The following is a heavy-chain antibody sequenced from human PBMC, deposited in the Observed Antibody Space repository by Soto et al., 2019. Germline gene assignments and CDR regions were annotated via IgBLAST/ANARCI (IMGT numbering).Heavy chain of an antibody. CDR2: LIPICGTT. CDR3: ARSPVGGVNHYYGMAV. V-gene: IGHV1-69*01. CDR1: GGTFSSYA. Sequence: QVQLVQAGAEVKKPGSSVKVSCKASGGTFSSYAIIWVRQAPGQGLEWMGWLIPICGTTNYAQKFQGRVTITEDESKSTPYMEVSSLRSDDTAVYYCARSPVGGVNHYYGMAVWGQGTTVTVSS. J-gene: IGHJ6*02. D-gene: IGHD3-16*01.